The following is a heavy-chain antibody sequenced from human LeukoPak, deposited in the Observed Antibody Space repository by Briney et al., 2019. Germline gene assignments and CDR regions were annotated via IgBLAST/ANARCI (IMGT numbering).Heavy chain of an antibody. CDR2: INPNSGGT. V-gene: IGHV1-2*02. Sequence: ASVKVSCKAAGYTFTGYYMHWVRQAPGQGLEWMGWINPNSGGTNYAQKFQGMVTMTRDTSISTAYMELSRLRSDDTAVYYCARPKYSGSYYYFDYWGQGTLVPVSS. J-gene: IGHJ4*02. CDR3: ARPKYSGSYYYFDY. D-gene: IGHD1-26*01. CDR1: GYTFTGYY.